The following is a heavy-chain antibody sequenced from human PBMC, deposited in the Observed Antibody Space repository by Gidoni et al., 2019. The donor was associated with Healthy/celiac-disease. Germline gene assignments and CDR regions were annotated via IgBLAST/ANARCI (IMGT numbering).Heavy chain of an antibody. CDR2: ISWDGGST. CDR3: AKGYSSGWYWGWFDP. CDR1: GFTFDDYA. J-gene: IGHJ5*02. V-gene: IGHV3-43D*04. Sequence: EVQLVASGGVVVQPGGSLRLSCAASGFTFDDYAMHWVRQAPGKGLEWVSLISWDGGSTYYADSVKGRFTISRDNSKNSLYLQMNSLRAEDTALYYCAKGYSSGWYWGWFDPWGQGTLVTVSS. D-gene: IGHD6-19*01.